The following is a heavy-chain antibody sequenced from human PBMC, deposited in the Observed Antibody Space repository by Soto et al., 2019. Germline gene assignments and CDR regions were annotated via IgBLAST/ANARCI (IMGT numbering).Heavy chain of an antibody. Sequence: SETLSLTCAVYGGSFSGYYWSWIRQPPGKGLEWIGSIYYSGSTYYNPSLKSRVTISVDTSKNHFSLKLSSVPAADTAVYYCARLSMGSGSYYNVEVYYYYYMDVWGKGTTVTVSS. V-gene: IGHV4-34*01. D-gene: IGHD3-10*01. CDR1: GGSFSGYY. J-gene: IGHJ6*03. CDR2: IYYSGST. CDR3: ARLSMGSGSYYNVEVYYYYYMDV.